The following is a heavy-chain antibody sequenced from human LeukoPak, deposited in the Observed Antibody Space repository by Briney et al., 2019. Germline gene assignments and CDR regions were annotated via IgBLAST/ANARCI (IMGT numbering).Heavy chain of an antibody. V-gene: IGHV4-4*02. CDR2: IYYSGNT. D-gene: IGHD6-13*01. CDR1: GGSISSSNW. J-gene: IGHJ3*02. Sequence: SGTLSLTCAVSGGSISSSNWWSWVRQPPGKGLEWIGEIYYSGNTNYNLSLKSRVTISVDKSKNQFSLKLSAVTAADTAVYYCARERAGHGTYAFDIWGQGTMVTVSS. CDR3: ARERAGHGTYAFDI.